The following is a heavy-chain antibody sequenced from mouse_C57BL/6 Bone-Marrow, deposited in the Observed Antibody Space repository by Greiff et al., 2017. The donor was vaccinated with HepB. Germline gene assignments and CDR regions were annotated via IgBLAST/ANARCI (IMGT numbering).Heavy chain of an antibody. CDR2: ISSGGDYI. V-gene: IGHV5-9-1*02. Sequence: EVQGVESGEGLVKPGGSLKLSCAASGFTFSSYAMSWVRQTPEKRLEWVAYISSGGDYIYYADTVKGRFTISRDNARNTLYLQMSSLKSEDTAMYYCTRGWLRRRGFDYWGQGTTLTVSS. J-gene: IGHJ2*01. D-gene: IGHD2-2*01. CDR3: TRGWLRRRGFDY. CDR1: GFTFSSYA.